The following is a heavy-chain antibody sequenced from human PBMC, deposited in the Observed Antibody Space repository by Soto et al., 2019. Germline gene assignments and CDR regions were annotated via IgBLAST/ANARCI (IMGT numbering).Heavy chain of an antibody. CDR1: GGSFSGYY. J-gene: IGHJ4*02. Sequence: PSETLSLTCAVYGGSFSGYYWSWIRQPPGKGLEWIGEINHSGSTNYNPSLKSRVTISVDTSKNQFSLKLSSVTAADTAVYYCAIVPDYWGQGILVTVS. V-gene: IGHV4-34*01. D-gene: IGHD2-2*01. CDR3: AIVPDY. CDR2: INHSGST.